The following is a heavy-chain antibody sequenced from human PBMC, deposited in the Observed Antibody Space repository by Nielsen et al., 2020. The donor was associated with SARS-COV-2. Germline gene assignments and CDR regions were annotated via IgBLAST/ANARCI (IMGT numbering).Heavy chain of an antibody. Sequence: SETLSLTCTVSGGSISSHWAWIRKPPGKGLEWIGYVYYNGDTTYNPSLKSRVTISVDTSKNQFSLKLISVTAADTAVYYCAREEEDIVVVPAAIGEYYYYYYYMDVRGKGTTVTVSS. J-gene: IGHJ6*03. CDR2: VYYNGDT. V-gene: IGHV4-59*11. D-gene: IGHD2-2*02. CDR3: AREEEDIVVVPAAIGEYYYYYYYMDV. CDR1: GGSISSH.